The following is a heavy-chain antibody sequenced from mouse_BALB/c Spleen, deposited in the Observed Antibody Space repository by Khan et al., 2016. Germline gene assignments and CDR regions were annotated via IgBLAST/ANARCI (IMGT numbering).Heavy chain of an antibody. V-gene: IGHV3-1*02. Sequence: EVQLQESGPDLVKPSQSISLTCTVTGFSITSDYSWQWIRQFPGNKLEWMGYIHYSGSTNYNPSLKSRISITRDTSKNQFFLQLNSVTTEDTAAFYCARYFYGGAPWFAYWGQGTLVTVSA. CDR1: GFSITSDYS. J-gene: IGHJ3*01. CDR3: ARYFYGGAPWFAY. CDR2: IHYSGST. D-gene: IGHD1-1*01.